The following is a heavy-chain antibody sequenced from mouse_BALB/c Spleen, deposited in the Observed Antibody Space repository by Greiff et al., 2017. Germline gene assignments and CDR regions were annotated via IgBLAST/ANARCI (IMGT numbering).Heavy chain of an antibody. Sequence: VQLQQSGPELVKPGASVKMSCKASGYTFTSYVMHWVKQKPGQGLEWIGYINPYNDGTKYNEKFKGKATLTSDKSSSTAYMELSSLTSEDSAVYSCARDTTAHAMVYWGQGTSVTVSS. CDR1: GYTFTSYV. CDR3: ARDTTAHAMVY. J-gene: IGHJ4*01. V-gene: IGHV1-14*01. D-gene: IGHD1-2*01. CDR2: INPYNDGT.